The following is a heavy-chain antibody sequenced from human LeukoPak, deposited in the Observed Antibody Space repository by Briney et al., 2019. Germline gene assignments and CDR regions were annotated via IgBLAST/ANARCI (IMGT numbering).Heavy chain of an antibody. D-gene: IGHD4-23*01. CDR3: ARDQDGGNTYYFDF. CDR1: GFALSRFG. J-gene: IGHJ4*02. CDR2: ICFDGSNK. Sequence: GRTPRLSCAPSGFALSRFGMDGGRRAPGKGLRWGAGICFDGSNKDSADSVKSRFTISRENSKSKLYLQMNSLRAEDTAVYYCARDQDGGNTYYFDFWGQGTLVTVSS. V-gene: IGHV3-33*01.